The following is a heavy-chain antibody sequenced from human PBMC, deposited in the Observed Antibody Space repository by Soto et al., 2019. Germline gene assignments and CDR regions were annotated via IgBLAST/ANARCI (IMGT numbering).Heavy chain of an antibody. CDR2: IYYSGST. CDR1: GGSISSSSYY. CDR3: ARRGVLMVYAEYYFDY. V-gene: IGHV4-39*01. Sequence: QLQLQESGPGLVKPSETLSLTCTVSGGSISSSSYYWGWIRQPPGKGLEWIGSIYYSGSTYYNPSLKSRVTISVDTSKNQFSLKLSSVTAADTAVYYCARRGVLMVYAEYYFDYWGQGTLVTVSS. J-gene: IGHJ4*02. D-gene: IGHD2-8*01.